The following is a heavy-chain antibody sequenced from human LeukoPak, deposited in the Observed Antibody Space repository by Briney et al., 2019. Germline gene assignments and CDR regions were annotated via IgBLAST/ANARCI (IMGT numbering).Heavy chain of an antibody. J-gene: IGHJ4*02. V-gene: IGHV3-21*01. CDR1: GFSFSSYS. CDR3: ARQRLDNYFDY. Sequence: PGGSLRLSCAASGFSFSSYSMNWVRQAPGKGLEWVSSISSSSSYIYYGDSVKGRFTISRDNAKNSLYLQMNSLRAEDTAVYYCARQRLDNYFDYWGQGTLVTVSS. CDR2: ISSSSSYI. D-gene: IGHD2-2*03.